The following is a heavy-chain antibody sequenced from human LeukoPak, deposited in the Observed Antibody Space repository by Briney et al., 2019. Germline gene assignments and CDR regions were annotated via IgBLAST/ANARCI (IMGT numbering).Heavy chain of an antibody. CDR3: ARDLVGLTGDY. CDR1: GFIFSTYW. V-gene: IGHV3-74*01. Sequence: PGGSLRLSCAASGFIFSTYWMHWVRKVPGKGLMWVSQINYDGSTTRYADSARGRFTISRDNAKNTVYLQMNSLRAEDTAVYYCARDLVGLTGDYWGQGTLVTVSS. J-gene: IGHJ4*02. CDR2: INYDGSTT. D-gene: IGHD2-8*02.